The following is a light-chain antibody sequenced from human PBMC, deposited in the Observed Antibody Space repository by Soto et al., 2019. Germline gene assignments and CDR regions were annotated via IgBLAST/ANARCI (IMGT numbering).Light chain of an antibody. V-gene: IGLV2-8*01. Sequence: QSVLTQPPSASGSPGQSVTISCTGTSSEVGGYNYVSWYQQHPGKAPKLMIYEVSERPSGVPDRFSGSKSSNTASLTVSGLQAEDEADYYCSSYAGSNNFVLGTATKPTV. CDR1: SSEVGGYNY. J-gene: IGLJ1*01. CDR3: SSYAGSNNFV. CDR2: EVS.